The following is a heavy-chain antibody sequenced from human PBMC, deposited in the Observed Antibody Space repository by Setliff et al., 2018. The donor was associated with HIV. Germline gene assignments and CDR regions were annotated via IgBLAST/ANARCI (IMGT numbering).Heavy chain of an antibody. J-gene: IGHJ4*02. CDR1: GAPLSSYY. CDR3: AREAPGSRNRWPYYFDF. CDR2: IFYSGTT. Sequence: PSETLSLTCTVSGAPLSSYYLNWIRQPPGKGLEWIGYIFYSGTTNYNPSLKSRVTMSVDASKNQFSLILSSVTAADTAVYYCAREAPGSRNRWPYYFDFWGQGMLVTVSS. D-gene: IGHD2-15*01. V-gene: IGHV4-59*01.